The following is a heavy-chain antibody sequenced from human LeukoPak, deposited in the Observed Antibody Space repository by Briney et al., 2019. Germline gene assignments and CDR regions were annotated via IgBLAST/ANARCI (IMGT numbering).Heavy chain of an antibody. D-gene: IGHD5-18*01. CDR1: GGSISSYY. CDR3: ARTTEGGYTYDYFYYYYMDV. V-gene: IGHV4-59*01. Sequence: PSETLSLTCTVSGGSISSYYWSWVRQPPGKGLDGFGFVYYTGSTNYSPSLKSRVTISVDTSKNQFSLKLSSVTAADTAVYYCARTTEGGYTYDYFYYYYMDVWGKGPTVTISS. CDR2: VYYTGST. J-gene: IGHJ6*03.